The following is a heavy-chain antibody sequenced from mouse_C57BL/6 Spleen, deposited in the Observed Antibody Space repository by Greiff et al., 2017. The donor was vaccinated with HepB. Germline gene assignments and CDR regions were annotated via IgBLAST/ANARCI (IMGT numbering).Heavy chain of an antibody. D-gene: IGHD2-2*01. Sequence: QVQLQQPGAELVRPGSSVKLSCKASGYTFTSYWMHWVKQRPIQGLEWIGNIDPSDSETHYNQKFKDKATLTVDKSSSTAYMQISSLTSEDSAVYYCASSHGYYNAMDYWGQGTSVTVSS. CDR2: IDPSDSET. V-gene: IGHV1-52*01. CDR3: ASSHGYYNAMDY. CDR1: GYTFTSYW. J-gene: IGHJ4*01.